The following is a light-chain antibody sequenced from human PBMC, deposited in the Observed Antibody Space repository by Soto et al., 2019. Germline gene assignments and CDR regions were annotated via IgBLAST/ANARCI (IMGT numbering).Light chain of an antibody. Sequence: DIHLTQSPSTLSASVGDSVTITCRASQTISYWLASYQQKPGKAPKLLIFDASHLENGVPSRFSGSGSGTEFTLTITGLQPDDFATYYCQQDNTYCTFGYGTKVEI. V-gene: IGKV1-5*01. CDR1: QTISYW. J-gene: IGKJ1*01. CDR2: DAS. CDR3: QQDNTYCT.